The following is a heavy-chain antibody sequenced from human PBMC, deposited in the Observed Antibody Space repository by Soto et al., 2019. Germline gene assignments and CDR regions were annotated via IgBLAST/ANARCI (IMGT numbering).Heavy chain of an antibody. V-gene: IGHV3-48*02. CDR2: ISSSSSTI. J-gene: IGHJ6*02. CDR3: ARDSSTVTTDPDYYYGMDV. CDR1: GFTFSSYS. Sequence: LRLSCAASGFTFSSYSMNWVRQAPGKGLEWVSYISSSSSTIYYADSVKGRFTISRDNAKNSLYLQMNSLRDEDTAVYYCARDSSTVTTDPDYYYGMDVWGQGTTVTVSS. D-gene: IGHD4-17*01.